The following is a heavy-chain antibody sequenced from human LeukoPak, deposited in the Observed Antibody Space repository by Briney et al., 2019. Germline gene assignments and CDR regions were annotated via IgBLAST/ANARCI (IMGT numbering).Heavy chain of an antibody. J-gene: IGHJ4*02. Sequence: GGSLRLSCAASGFTFSSYGSHWVRQAPGKGLEWVAVISYDGNNKYYADSVKGRFTISRDNSKNTLYLQMNSLSSEDTAVYYCAKDRSSSSPDYWGQGILVTVSS. CDR3: AKDRSSSSPDY. CDR2: ISYDGNNK. V-gene: IGHV3-30*18. CDR1: GFTFSSYG. D-gene: IGHD6-6*01.